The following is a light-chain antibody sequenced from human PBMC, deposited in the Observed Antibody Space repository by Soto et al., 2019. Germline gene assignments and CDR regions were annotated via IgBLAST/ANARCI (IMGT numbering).Light chain of an antibody. V-gene: IGKV3-11*01. J-gene: IGKJ2*01. CDR3: QQRGNLPYT. Sequence: EIVLTQSPATLSLSPGERATLSCRASQSVSSYLAWYQQKPGQAPRLLIYDASNRATGIPGRFSGSGSGTDFTLTISSLEPEDFAVYYCQQRGNLPYTFGQGTNLEIK. CDR2: DAS. CDR1: QSVSSY.